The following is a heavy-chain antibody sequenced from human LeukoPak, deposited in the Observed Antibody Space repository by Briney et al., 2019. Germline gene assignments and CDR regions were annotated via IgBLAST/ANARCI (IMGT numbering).Heavy chain of an antibody. CDR2: ISAYNGNT. CDR3: AREREDTEGGIIGY. CDR1: GYTFTSYG. V-gene: IGHV1-18*01. Sequence: ASVKVSCKASGYTFTSYGISWVRQAPGQGLEWMGWISAYNGNTNYAQKLQGRVTMTTDTSTSTAYMELKSLRSDDTAVYSCAREREDTEGGIIGYWGQGTLVTVPS. D-gene: IGHD1-26*01. J-gene: IGHJ4*02.